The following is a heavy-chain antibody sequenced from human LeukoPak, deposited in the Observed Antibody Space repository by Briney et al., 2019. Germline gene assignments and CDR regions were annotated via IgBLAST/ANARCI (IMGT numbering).Heavy chain of an antibody. Sequence: ASVKVSCKASGYRFINYGMTWVRQAPGQGLEWMGWISAHNGNRNYAQKIQGRVTMTTDTSTSAVYMELRSLSSDDTAVYYCVRDTSYDFWSDPTELFDVWGQGTRVTVS. CDR2: ISAHNGNR. CDR3: VRDTSYDFWSDPTELFDV. D-gene: IGHD3-3*01. CDR1: GYRFINYG. J-gene: IGHJ3*01. V-gene: IGHV1-18*01.